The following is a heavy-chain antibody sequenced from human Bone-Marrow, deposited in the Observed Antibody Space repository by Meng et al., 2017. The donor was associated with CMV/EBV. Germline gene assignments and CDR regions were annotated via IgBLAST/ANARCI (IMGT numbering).Heavy chain of an antibody. CDR3: ASAGTIPWSGFERNWFDP. CDR1: GGSISSGGYY. D-gene: IGHD3-3*01. V-gene: IGHV4-31*03. Sequence: SETLSLTCTVSGGSISSGGYYWSWIRQHPGKGLEWIGYIYYSGSTYYNPSLKSRVTISVDTCKNQFPLMLSSVTAADTAVYYCASAGTIPWSGFERNWFDPWGQGTLVTVSS. J-gene: IGHJ5*02. CDR2: IYYSGST.